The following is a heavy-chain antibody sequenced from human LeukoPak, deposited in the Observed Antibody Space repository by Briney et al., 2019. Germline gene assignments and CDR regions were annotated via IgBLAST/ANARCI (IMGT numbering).Heavy chain of an antibody. CDR1: GFTCEDYA. V-gene: IGHV3-9*01. D-gene: IGHD1-26*01. J-gene: IGHJ1*01. CDR3: AKGGSSAFYFQH. CDR2: ISWNSGSI. Sequence: VQPGRALRLSCAASGFTCEDYAMHWVRQAPGTGLEWVSGISWNSGSIGYADSVKGRFTISRDNAKNSLYLQMNSLRAEDTALYYCAKGGSSAFYFQHWGQGTLVTVSS.